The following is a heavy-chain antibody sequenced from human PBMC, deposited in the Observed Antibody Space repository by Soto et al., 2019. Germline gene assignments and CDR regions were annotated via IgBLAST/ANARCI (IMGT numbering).Heavy chain of an antibody. CDR2: INHSGST. Sequence: SETLSLTCAVYGRSFSGYYWSWIRQPPGKGLEWIGEINHSGSTNYNPSLKSRVTISVDTSKNQFSLKLSSVTAADTAVYYCARGYCSGGSCYPYGGEMATIGFDYWGQGTLVTVSS. J-gene: IGHJ4*02. CDR1: GRSFSGYY. CDR3: ARGYCSGGSCYPYGGEMATIGFDY. D-gene: IGHD2-15*01. V-gene: IGHV4-34*01.